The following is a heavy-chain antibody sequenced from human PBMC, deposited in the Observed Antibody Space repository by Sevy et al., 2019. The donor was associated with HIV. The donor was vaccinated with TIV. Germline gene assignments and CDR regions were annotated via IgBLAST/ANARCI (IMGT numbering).Heavy chain of an antibody. CDR3: ARDSGNSGDAFDI. J-gene: IGHJ3*02. Sequence: GGSLRLSCAASGFTFSSYAMHWVRQAPGKGLEWVAVISYDGSNKYYADSVKGRFTISRDNSKNTLYLQMNSLRAEDTAVYYCARDSGNSGDAFDIWDQGTMVTVSS. CDR2: ISYDGSNK. CDR1: GFTFSSYA. V-gene: IGHV3-30-3*01. D-gene: IGHD2-15*01.